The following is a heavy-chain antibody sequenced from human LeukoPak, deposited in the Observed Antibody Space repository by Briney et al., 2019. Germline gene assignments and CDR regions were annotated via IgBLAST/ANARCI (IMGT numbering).Heavy chain of an antibody. J-gene: IGHJ4*02. D-gene: IGHD3-22*01. CDR3: AKSDSSGYYGAGRGLDY. V-gene: IGHV3-30*04. CDR1: GFTFSSYA. Sequence: PGRSLRLSCAASGFTFSSYAMHWVRQAPGKGLEWVAVISYDGSNKYYADSVMGRFTISRDNSKNTLYLQMNSLRAEDTAVYYCAKSDSSGYYGAGRGLDYWGQGTLVTVSS. CDR2: ISYDGSNK.